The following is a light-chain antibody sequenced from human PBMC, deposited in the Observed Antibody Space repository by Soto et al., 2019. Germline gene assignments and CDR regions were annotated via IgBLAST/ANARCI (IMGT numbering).Light chain of an antibody. V-gene: IGKV3-20*01. Sequence: EIVLTQSPGTLSLSPGERATLSCRASQSVSSSYLAWYQQIPGQAPRLLIYGASVRATGIPDRFSGSGSGTDFTLTISRLEPEDFAVYFCQQYGSSPVPFGGGTKVEIK. J-gene: IGKJ4*01. CDR2: GAS. CDR1: QSVSSSY. CDR3: QQYGSSPVP.